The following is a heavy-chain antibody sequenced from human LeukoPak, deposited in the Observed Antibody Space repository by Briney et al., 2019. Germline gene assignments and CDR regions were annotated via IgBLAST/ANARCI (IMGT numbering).Heavy chain of an antibody. CDR2: INAGNGNT. Sequence: ASVKVSCKASGYTFTSYAMHWVRQAPGQRLEWMGWINAGNGNTKYSQEFQGRVTITRDTSASTAYMELSSLRSEDMAVYYCARGHYDYVWGSYRYTSSFDYWGQGTLVTVSS. D-gene: IGHD3-16*02. J-gene: IGHJ4*02. V-gene: IGHV1-3*03. CDR1: GYTFTSYA. CDR3: ARGHYDYVWGSYRYTSSFDY.